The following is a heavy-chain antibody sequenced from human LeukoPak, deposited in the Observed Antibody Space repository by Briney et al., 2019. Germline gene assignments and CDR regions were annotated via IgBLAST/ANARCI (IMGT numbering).Heavy chain of an antibody. J-gene: IGHJ4*02. CDR1: GFTFSTHW. V-gene: IGHV3-74*01. CDR2: INSDGSST. Sequence: GGSLRLSCAASGFTFSTHWMNWVRQAPGKGLVWVSHINSDGSSTNYADSVKGRFTMSRDNAKNTLYLQMNSLRAEDTAVYYCASEFGYSENYWGQGTLVTVSS. CDR3: ASEFGYSENY. D-gene: IGHD5-24*01.